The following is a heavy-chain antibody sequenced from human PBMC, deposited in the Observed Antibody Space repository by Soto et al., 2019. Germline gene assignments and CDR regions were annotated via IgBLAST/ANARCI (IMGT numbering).Heavy chain of an antibody. CDR3: ARGSEVYYYYYGMDV. J-gene: IGHJ6*02. CDR2: ISCDRTET. Sequence: PAGSRSPSWAVAAFTPSGEWTQWVSHAAGKGLVWVSHISCDRTETTYADSVKGRFTNSRDNPKSTVYLQMNGVKAEDTGGYYCARGSEVYYYYYGMDVWGQGTTVTVSS. CDR1: AFTPSGEW. V-gene: IGHV3-74*03.